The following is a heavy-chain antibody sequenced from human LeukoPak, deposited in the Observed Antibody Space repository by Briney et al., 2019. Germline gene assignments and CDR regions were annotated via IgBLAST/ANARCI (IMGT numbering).Heavy chain of an antibody. J-gene: IGHJ4*02. D-gene: IGHD6-19*01. CDR1: GGSISSYY. Sequence: PSETLSLTCTVSGGSISSYYWSWIRQPPGKGLEWIGYIYYSGSTNYNPSLKSRVTISVDTSKNQFSLKLSSVTAADTAVYYCASAVAGNFDYWGQGTLVTVSS. CDR2: IYYSGST. CDR3: ASAVAGNFDY. V-gene: IGHV4-59*08.